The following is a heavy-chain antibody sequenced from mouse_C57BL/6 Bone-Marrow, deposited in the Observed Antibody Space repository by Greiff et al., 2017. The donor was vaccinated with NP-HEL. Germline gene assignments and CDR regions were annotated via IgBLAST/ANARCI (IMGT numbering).Heavy chain of an antibody. Sequence: VQLQQSGPELVKPGASVKITCKASGYTFTDYNMDWVKQSHGKSLEWIGDINPNNGGTIYNQKFKGKATLTVDKSSSTAYMELHSLTSEDTAVYYCARSVFPSWFAYWGQGTLVTVSA. CDR3: ARSVFPSWFAY. J-gene: IGHJ3*01. CDR1: GYTFTDYN. V-gene: IGHV1-18*01. CDR2: INPNNGGT.